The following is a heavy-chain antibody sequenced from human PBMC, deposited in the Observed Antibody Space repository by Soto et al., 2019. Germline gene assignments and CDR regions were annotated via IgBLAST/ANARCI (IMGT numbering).Heavy chain of an antibody. D-gene: IGHD2-2*01. CDR1: GYTFASYG. CDR2: ISAYNGNT. V-gene: IGHV1-18*01. CDR3: AREGTRSSTSCPTYFSFGMDV. Sequence: QVQLVQSGAEVKKPGASVKVSCKASGYTFASYGISWVRQAPGQGLEWMGWISAYNGNTNYAQKLQGRVTMTTDTFTRTAYMEVRSLRSDDTAVYYCAREGTRSSTSCPTYFSFGMDVWGQGTTVTVSS. J-gene: IGHJ6*02.